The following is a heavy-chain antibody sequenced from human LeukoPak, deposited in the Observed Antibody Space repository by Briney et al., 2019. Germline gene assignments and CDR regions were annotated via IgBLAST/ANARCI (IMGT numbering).Heavy chain of an antibody. CDR2: ISYDGSNK. Sequence: GGSLRLSCAASGFTFSSYAMHWVRQAPGKGLEWVAVISYDGSNKYYADSVKGRFTISRDNSKKTLYLQMNSLRAEDTAVYYCARGGGGVWFGEYKIDYWGQGTLVTVSS. J-gene: IGHJ4*02. D-gene: IGHD3-10*01. CDR3: ARGGGGVWFGEYKIDY. CDR1: GFTFSSYA. V-gene: IGHV3-30-3*01.